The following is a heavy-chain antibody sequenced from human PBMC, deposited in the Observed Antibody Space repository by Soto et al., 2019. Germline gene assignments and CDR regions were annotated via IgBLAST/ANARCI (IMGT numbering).Heavy chain of an antibody. Sequence: PGGSLRLSCAASGISFSNAWMSWVRQAPGKGLEWVGRIYSRTDGGTVDYAAPVRGRFTISRDDSKNTVYLQMNSLQTEDTAVYYCGTGSCCSAGNTLDYWGQGTLVTVSS. CDR1: GISFSNAW. CDR3: GTGSCCSAGNTLDY. J-gene: IGHJ4*02. D-gene: IGHD2-2*01. CDR2: IYSRTDGGTV. V-gene: IGHV3-15*01.